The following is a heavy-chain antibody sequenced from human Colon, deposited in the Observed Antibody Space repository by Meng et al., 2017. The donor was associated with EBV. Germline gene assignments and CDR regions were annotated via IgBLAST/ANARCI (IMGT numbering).Heavy chain of an antibody. CDR1: GGSISTSGYY. D-gene: IGHD6-19*01. V-gene: IGHV4-39*01. CDR3: VRSSGWVKTGFNP. Sequence: PPLEESGPGLVKPSEALSLPCSVSGGSISTSGYYWGWIRQPPGKGLEWIGSIGHSGFTYYTPSLKSRVTVSIDTSRNQFSLWLTSVTAADTAVYYCVRSSGWVKTGFNPWGQGTLVTVSS. CDR2: IGHSGFT. J-gene: IGHJ5*02.